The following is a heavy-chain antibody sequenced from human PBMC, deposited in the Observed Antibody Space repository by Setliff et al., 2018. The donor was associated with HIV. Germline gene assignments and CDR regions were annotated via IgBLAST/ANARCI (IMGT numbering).Heavy chain of an antibody. J-gene: IGHJ3*02. D-gene: IGHD3-3*01. CDR1: GYTFTSYY. Sequence: GASVKVSCKASGYTFTSYYMNWVRQAPGQGLEWMGIINPSGGSSTYAQKFQGRVAMTWDTSTSTVYMELSSLRSEDTAVYYCARDRVRITIFGANDASDIWAKGQWSPSPQ. CDR3: ARDRVRITIFGANDASDI. CDR2: INPSGGSS. V-gene: IGHV1-46*01.